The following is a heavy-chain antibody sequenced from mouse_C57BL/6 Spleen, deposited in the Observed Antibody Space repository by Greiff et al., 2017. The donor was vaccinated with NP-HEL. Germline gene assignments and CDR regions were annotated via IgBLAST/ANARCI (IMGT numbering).Heavy chain of an antibody. Sequence: VQLQQSGAELVRPGASVTLSCKASGYTFTDYEMHWVKQTPVHGLEWIGAIDPETGGTAYNQKFKGKAILTADKSSSTAYMELRSLTSEDSAVYYCTRRIYYGFDDWGQGTTLTVSS. CDR3: TRRIYYGFDD. CDR2: IDPETGGT. D-gene: IGHD2-1*01. CDR1: GYTFTDYE. V-gene: IGHV1-15*01. J-gene: IGHJ2*01.